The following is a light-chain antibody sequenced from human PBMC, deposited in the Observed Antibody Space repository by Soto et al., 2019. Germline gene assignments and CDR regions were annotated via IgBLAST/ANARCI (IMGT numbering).Light chain of an antibody. J-gene: IGKJ2*01. V-gene: IGKV1-39*01. CDR3: QETHTSGT. CDR1: QSIRGY. CDR2: GTS. Sequence: DIQMTQSPSSLSASVGDRVTITCRASQSIRGYLSWYQQKPGRAPNLLIYGTSSLQSGVPSRFSGSGSGTDFTLTITSVQPEDFATYFCQETHTSGTFGQETKLEV.